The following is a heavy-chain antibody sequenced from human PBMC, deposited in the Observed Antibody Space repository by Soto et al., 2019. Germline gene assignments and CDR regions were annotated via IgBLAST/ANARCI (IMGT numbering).Heavy chain of an antibody. CDR3: AKGFIVVVTVLRPDDAFDV. J-gene: IGHJ3*01. D-gene: IGHD2-21*02. CDR2: ISGGGGST. Sequence: DVQLLESGGGLVQPGGSLRLSCAASGFTFGNYGINWVRQAPGKGLEWVSGISGGGGSTYYADSVKGRFTVSRDPSKNSVFLEMNTLRAEDTAVYYCAKGFIVVVTVLRPDDAFDVWGQGTLVNVSS. V-gene: IGHV3-23*01. CDR1: GFTFGNYG.